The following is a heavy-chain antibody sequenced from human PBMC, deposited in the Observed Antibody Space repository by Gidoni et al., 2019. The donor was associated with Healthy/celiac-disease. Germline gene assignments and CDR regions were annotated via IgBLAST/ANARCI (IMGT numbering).Heavy chain of an antibody. CDR3: ARGIFTMVRGAIKV. V-gene: IGHV4-34*01. Sequence: QVQLQQWGAGLLKPSETLSLTCAVYGGSFSGYYWSWIRQPPGKGLEWIGEINLSGSTNYNPSLKSRVTISVDTSKNQFSLKLSSVTAADTAVYYCARGIFTMVRGAIKVWGQGTLVTVSS. J-gene: IGHJ4*02. CDR2: INLSGST. D-gene: IGHD3-10*01. CDR1: GGSFSGYY.